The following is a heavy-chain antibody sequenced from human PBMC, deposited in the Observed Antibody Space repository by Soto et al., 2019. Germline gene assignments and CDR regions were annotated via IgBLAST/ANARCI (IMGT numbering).Heavy chain of an antibody. CDR3: ARGGGIPYHDHEFDY. Sequence: QVQLQESGPGLVKPSETLSLTCSVSGVSTSNHYWTWIRKPPGQGPEWIGCIYYRGTTNYNASFNSRVTISVDTSKIQFSLKLTSVTTADTAVYYCARGGGIPYHDHEFDYWGQGILVTVSS. CDR2: IYYRGTT. V-gene: IGHV4-59*11. CDR1: GVSTSNHY. J-gene: IGHJ4*02. D-gene: IGHD2-2*01.